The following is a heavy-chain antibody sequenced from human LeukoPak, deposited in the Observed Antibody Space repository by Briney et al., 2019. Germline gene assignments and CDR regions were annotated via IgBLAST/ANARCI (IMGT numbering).Heavy chain of an antibody. D-gene: IGHD3-3*01. Sequence: ASVKVSCKASGYTFTSYGISWVRQAPGQGLEWMGWISAYNGNTNYAQKLQGRVTMTTDTSTSTAYMELRSLRSDDTAVYYCARDRYDFWSGYYINAFDIWGQGTMVTVSS. CDR1: GYTFTSYG. V-gene: IGHV1-18*01. J-gene: IGHJ3*02. CDR3: ARDRYDFWSGYYINAFDI. CDR2: ISAYNGNT.